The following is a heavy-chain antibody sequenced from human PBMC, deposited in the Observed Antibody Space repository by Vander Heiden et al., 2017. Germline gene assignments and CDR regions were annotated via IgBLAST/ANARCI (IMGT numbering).Heavy chain of an antibody. CDR2: ISSSSRYI. J-gene: IGHJ6*02. D-gene: IGHD6-19*01. CDR1: GFTFSSYS. CDR3: AREAEDGMDV. V-gene: IGHV3-21*01. Sequence: EVQLVESGGGLVKPGGSLRLSCAASGFTFSSYSMNWVRQAPGKGLEWVSSISSSSRYIYYADSVKGRFTISRDNAKNSLYLQMNSLRAEDTAVYYCAREAEDGMDVWGQGTTVTVSS.